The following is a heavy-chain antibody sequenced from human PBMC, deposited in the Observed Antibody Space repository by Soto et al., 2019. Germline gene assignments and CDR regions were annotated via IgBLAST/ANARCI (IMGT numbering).Heavy chain of an antibody. J-gene: IGHJ6*02. CDR2: AYYRSQWHY. CDR1: GDSVSSNSAA. V-gene: IGHV6-1*01. Sequence: SQTLSLTCAISGDSVSSNSAAWNWIRQSPSRGLEWLGRAYYRSQWHYDSAVSVRSRIAVIPDTSKNQFSLQLLSASPDDTAVYYWTRQKGDSRTYSGMDVWGQGTTGTVSS. D-gene: IGHD2-21*02. CDR3: TRQKGDSRTYSGMDV.